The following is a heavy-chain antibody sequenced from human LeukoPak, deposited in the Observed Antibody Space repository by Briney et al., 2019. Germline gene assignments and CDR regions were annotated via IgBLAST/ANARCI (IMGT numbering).Heavy chain of an antibody. D-gene: IGHD4/OR15-4a*01. CDR1: GFIFSSLA. Sequence: GGSLRLSCAASGFIFSSLAMTWVRQAPGRGLEWVSTINAVDANTYYADSVKGRFTVSRDNSRNTLYLQMNSLRAEDTAVYYCAKQFLGANWGQGTLVIVSS. J-gene: IGHJ4*02. V-gene: IGHV3-23*01. CDR2: INAVDANT. CDR3: AKQFLGAN.